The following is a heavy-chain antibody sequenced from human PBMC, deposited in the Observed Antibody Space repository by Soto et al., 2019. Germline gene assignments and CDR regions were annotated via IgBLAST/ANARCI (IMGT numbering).Heavy chain of an antibody. Sequence: EVQLVESGGGLVQPGGSLRLSCAASGFTFSDHYMDWVRQAPGKGLEWVGRSRNKANSYSTEYAASVKGRFTNSRNESKKTLYLQMKNLKTEDTAVYYCARFSGSYTRGLDYWCQGTLVTVSS. CDR2: SRNKANSYST. D-gene: IGHD1-26*01. V-gene: IGHV3-72*01. CDR3: ARFSGSYTRGLDY. CDR1: GFTFSDHY. J-gene: IGHJ4*02.